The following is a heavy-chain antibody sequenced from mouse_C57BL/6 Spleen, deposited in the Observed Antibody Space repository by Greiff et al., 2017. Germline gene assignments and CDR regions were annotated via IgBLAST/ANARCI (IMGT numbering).Heavy chain of an antibody. V-gene: IGHV1-81*01. D-gene: IGHD2-1*01. Sequence: QVQLQQSGAELARPGASVKLSCKASGYTFTSYGISWVKQRTGQGLEWIGEIYPRSGNTYYNEKFKGKATLTADKSSSKAYMELRSLTSEDSAVYFCASGSGGNYYFDYWGQGTTLTVSS. J-gene: IGHJ2*01. CDR3: ASGSGGNYYFDY. CDR1: GYTFTSYG. CDR2: IYPRSGNT.